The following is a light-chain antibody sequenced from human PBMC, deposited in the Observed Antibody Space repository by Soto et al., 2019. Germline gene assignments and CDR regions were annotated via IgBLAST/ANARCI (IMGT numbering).Light chain of an antibody. Sequence: QSALTQPASVSGSPGQSITISCTGTSSDVGGYNSVSWYQQPPGKAPKLILYDVTDRPSGVSYRFSGSKSGNTASLTISGLQAADEADYFCSSFTSSMTNVFGSGTKLTVL. CDR3: SSFTSSMTNV. V-gene: IGLV2-14*01. CDR2: DVT. CDR1: SSDVGGYNS. J-gene: IGLJ1*01.